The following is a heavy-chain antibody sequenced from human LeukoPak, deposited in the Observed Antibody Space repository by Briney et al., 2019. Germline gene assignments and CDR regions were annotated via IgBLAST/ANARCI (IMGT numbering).Heavy chain of an antibody. J-gene: IGHJ4*02. D-gene: IGHD6-6*01. CDR1: GFTFSGKS. CDR3: AIDPNIAARRTYYFDY. CDR2: ISPSSSTI. V-gene: IGHV3-48*01. Sequence: GGSLRLSCAASGFTFSGKSMNWVRQAPGKGLEWVSYISPSSSTIYYADSVKGRFTISRDNAKNSLYLQMNNLRVEDTAVYYCAIDPNIAARRTYYFDYWGQGTLVTVSS.